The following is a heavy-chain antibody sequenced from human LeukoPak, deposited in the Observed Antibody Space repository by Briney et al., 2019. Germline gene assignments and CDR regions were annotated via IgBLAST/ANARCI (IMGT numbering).Heavy chain of an antibody. CDR2: INHSGST. D-gene: IGHD6-6*01. CDR3: AREYTSSSYDP. Sequence: SETLSLTCAVYGGSFSGYYWSWIRQPPGKGLEWIGEINHSGSTNYNPSLKSRVTISLDTSKKQFSLKLNSVTAADTAVYYCAREYTSSSYDPWGQGTLVTVSS. J-gene: IGHJ5*02. V-gene: IGHV4-34*01. CDR1: GGSFSGYY.